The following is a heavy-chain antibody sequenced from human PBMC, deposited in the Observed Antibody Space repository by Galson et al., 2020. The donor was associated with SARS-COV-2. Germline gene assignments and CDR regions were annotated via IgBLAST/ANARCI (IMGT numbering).Heavy chain of an antibody. Sequence: RQVASVKVSCKASGYTFTAYYMPWVRQAPGQGLEWMGWINPKSGGTNYAQKFEGRVTMTRDTSITTAYMELSRLRADDTAVYYCARLRYYDVLTGYIVDVWGQGTMVTVSS. CDR1: GYTFTAYY. J-gene: IGHJ6*02. D-gene: IGHD3-9*01. CDR2: INPKSGGT. V-gene: IGHV1-2*02. CDR3: ARLRYYDVLTGYIVDV.